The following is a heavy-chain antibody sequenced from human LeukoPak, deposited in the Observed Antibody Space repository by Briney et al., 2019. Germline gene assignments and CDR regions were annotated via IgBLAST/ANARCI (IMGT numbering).Heavy chain of an antibody. J-gene: IGHJ4*02. CDR1: GDSISSGDYY. V-gene: IGHV4-61*02. Sequence: KPSQTLSLTCTVSGDSISSGDYYWSWIRQPAGKGLEWIGRISSSGSTNYNPSLKSRVTISVDTSKKQFSLKLSSVTAADTAVYYCARSERPGSLDYWGQGTLVTVSS. CDR3: ARSERPGSLDY. D-gene: IGHD1-26*01. CDR2: ISSSGST.